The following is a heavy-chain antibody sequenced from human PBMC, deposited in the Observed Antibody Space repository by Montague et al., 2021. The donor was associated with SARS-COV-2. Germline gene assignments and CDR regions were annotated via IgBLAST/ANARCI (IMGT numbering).Heavy chain of an antibody. CDR2: IYSGGST. CDR3: ARDLLEIGSTDA. Sequence: SLRLSCAASGITVSRNYMNWVRQAPGKGLEWVSLIYSGGSTYYADSVKGRFTISRDNSKNTLYLQMNSLRAEDTAVYYCARDLLEIGSTDAWGQGTTVTVSS. V-gene: IGHV3-66*01. J-gene: IGHJ6*02. D-gene: IGHD1-1*01. CDR1: GITVSRNY.